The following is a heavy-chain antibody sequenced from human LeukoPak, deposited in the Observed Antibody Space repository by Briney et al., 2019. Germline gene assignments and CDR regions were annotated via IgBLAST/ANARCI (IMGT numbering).Heavy chain of an antibody. J-gene: IGHJ4*02. V-gene: IGHV1-8*01. CDR2: MNPNSGNT. CDR3: ARAIRNQLLSDY. CDR1: GYTFSSYD. D-gene: IGHD2-2*01. Sequence: ASVKVSCNTSGYTFSSYDVIWVRLAPGQGLEWIGWMNPNSGNTGYAQKFQGRVTMTGDTSISTAYMELSSLISDDTAVYYCARAIRNQLLSDYWGQGTLVTVSS.